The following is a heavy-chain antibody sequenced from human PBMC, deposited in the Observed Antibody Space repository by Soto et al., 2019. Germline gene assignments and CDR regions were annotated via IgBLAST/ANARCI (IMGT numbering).Heavy chain of an antibody. D-gene: IGHD1-1*01. CDR2: IWYDGSNK. J-gene: IGHJ4*02. CDR3: ARAGPAGTTTTRMIGGH. Sequence: QVQLVESGGGVVQPGRSLRLSCAASGFTFSSYGMHWVRQAPGKGLEWVAVIWYDGSNKYYADSVKGRFTISRDNSKNXPYLQRTSLRAEDTAVYYCARAGPAGTTTTRMIGGHWGQGTLVTVSS. V-gene: IGHV3-33*01. CDR1: GFTFSSYG.